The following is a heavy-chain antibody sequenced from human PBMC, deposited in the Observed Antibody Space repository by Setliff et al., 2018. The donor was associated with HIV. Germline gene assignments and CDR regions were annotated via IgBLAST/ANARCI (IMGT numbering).Heavy chain of an antibody. D-gene: IGHD3-3*01. V-gene: IGHV3-64D*09. CDR2: ISSNGGST. CDR1: GFTFSSYA. CDR3: VKERLRFLEWLPLDY. Sequence: GGSLRLSCSASGFTFSSYAMHWVRQAPGKGLEYVSAISSNGGSTYYADSVKGRFTISRDNSKNTLYLQMSSLRAEDTAVYYCVKERLRFLEWLPLDYWGQGTLVTVSS. J-gene: IGHJ4*02.